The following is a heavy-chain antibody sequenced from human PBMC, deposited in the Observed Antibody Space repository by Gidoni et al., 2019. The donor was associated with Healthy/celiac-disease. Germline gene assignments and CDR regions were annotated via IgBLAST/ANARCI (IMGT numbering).Heavy chain of an antibody. J-gene: IGHJ4*02. CDR2: IKQDGSEK. CDR3: ARELGYCSGGSCYLDY. D-gene: IGHD2-15*01. Sequence: EVQLVESGGGVVQPGGSLRLSCEASGFTCSSYWMSWVRQAPGKGLDWVANIKQDGSEKYYVDSLKGRFTISRDNAKNSLYLQMNSLRAEDTAVYYCARELGYCSGGSCYLDYWGQGTLVTVSS. CDR1: GFTCSSYW. V-gene: IGHV3-7*03.